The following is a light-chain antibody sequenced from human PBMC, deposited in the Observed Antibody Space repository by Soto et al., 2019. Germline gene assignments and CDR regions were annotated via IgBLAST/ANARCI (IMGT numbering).Light chain of an antibody. CDR3: QQSYNTPWT. Sequence: DIQMTQSPFSLSASVGDRVTITCRASQTISSYLSWYQQKLGKAPKLLIYAASNLQSGVPSRFSGSGSGTDFTLTISSLQPEDFATYYCQQSYNTPWTFGQGTKVEIK. CDR1: QTISSY. J-gene: IGKJ1*01. V-gene: IGKV1-39*01. CDR2: AAS.